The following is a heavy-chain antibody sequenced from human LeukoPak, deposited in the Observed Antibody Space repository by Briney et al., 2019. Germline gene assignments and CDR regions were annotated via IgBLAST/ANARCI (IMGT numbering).Heavy chain of an antibody. V-gene: IGHV3-23*01. CDR1: GFTFNNYA. CDR2: IIRSGGT. J-gene: IGHJ6*03. Sequence: PGGSLRLSCVASGFTFNNYAMCWVRQAPGKGLEWVSAIIRSGGTYYADSVEGRFTISRDKSKNTLSLQMNGLRVEDTAVYYCAKVMPPGRIRFYSYYMDVWGKGTTVSVS. CDR3: AKVMPPGRIRFYSYYMDV. D-gene: IGHD2-15*01.